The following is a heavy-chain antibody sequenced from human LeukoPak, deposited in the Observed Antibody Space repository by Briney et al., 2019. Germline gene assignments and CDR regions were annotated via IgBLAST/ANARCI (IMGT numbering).Heavy chain of an antibody. CDR2: INPSGGST. CDR3: ARAGSVYCGGDCFFDY. D-gene: IGHD2-21*02. V-gene: IGHV1-46*01. J-gene: IGHJ4*02. Sequence: ASVKVSCKASGSTFTNCYIHLVRQAPGQGLEWMGIINPSGGSTTYAQKFQGRVTMTRDTSTSTVYMELSSLRSEDTAVYYCARAGSVYCGGDCFFDYWGQGTMVTVSS. CDR1: GSTFTNCY.